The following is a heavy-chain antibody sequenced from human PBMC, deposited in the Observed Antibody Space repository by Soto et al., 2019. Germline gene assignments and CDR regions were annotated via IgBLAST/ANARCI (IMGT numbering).Heavy chain of an antibody. V-gene: IGHV4-59*01. D-gene: IGHD4-17*01. J-gene: IGHJ4*02. CDR2: IYYSGST. CDR1: GGSISSYY. Sequence: PSETLSLTCTVSGGSISSYYWSWIRQPPGKGLEWIGYIYYSGSTNYNPSLKSRVTISVDTSKNQFSLKLSSVTAADTAVYYCARDYGDSYFDYWGQGTLVTVSS. CDR3: ARDYGDSYFDY.